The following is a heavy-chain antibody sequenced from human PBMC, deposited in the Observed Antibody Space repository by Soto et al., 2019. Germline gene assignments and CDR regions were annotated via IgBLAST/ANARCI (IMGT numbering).Heavy chain of an antibody. Sequence: GGSLRLSCEASGLTFSGYGMHWVRQAPGKGLEWVGVIWSDGSNKYYADSVKGRFTISRDNSKNTRYMQMNSLRAEDTAVYYCARDYGSSGYYLDALDVWGQGTMVTVSS. CDR3: ARDYGSSGYYLDALDV. V-gene: IGHV3-33*01. D-gene: IGHD3-22*01. CDR2: IWSDGSNK. CDR1: GLTFSGYG. J-gene: IGHJ3*01.